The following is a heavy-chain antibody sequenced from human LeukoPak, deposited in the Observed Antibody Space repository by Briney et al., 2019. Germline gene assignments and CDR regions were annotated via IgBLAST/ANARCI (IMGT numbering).Heavy chain of an antibody. CDR3: ARTQWPYYFDY. J-gene: IGHJ4*02. Sequence: SETLSLTCTVPGGSISSSYYYWSWIRQPPGKGLEWIGYIYYSGSTNYNPSLKSRVTISVDTSKNQFSLKLSSVTAADTAVYYCARTQWPYYFDYWGQGTLVTVSS. CDR2: IYYSGST. CDR1: GGSISSSYYY. D-gene: IGHD6-19*01. V-gene: IGHV4-61*01.